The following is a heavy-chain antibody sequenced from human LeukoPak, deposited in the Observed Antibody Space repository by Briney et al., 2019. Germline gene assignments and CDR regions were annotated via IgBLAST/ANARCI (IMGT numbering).Heavy chain of an antibody. CDR3: ARGGGMDV. J-gene: IGHJ6*02. Sequence: PGASLRLSCAASGFTFSGYAMSWVRQGPGKGLEWVSAISVSGDNTYYADSVKGRFTVSRDNSKNTLYLQMNSLRAEDTALYYCARGGGMDVWGQGTTVAVSS. CDR2: ISVSGDNT. V-gene: IGHV3-23*01. CDR1: GFTFSGYA.